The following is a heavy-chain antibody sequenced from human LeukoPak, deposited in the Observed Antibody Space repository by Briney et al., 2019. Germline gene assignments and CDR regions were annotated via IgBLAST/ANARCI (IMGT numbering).Heavy chain of an antibody. V-gene: IGHV3-23*01. J-gene: IGHJ6*03. CDR3: ARAGPLPTLSSGWTSYYYYYMDV. CDR2: ISGSGGST. D-gene: IGHD6-19*01. Sequence: GGSLRLSCAASGFTFSSYAMSWVRQAPGKGLEWVSAISGSGGSTYYADSVKGRFTISRDNAKNTLYLQMNSLRAEDTAVYYCARAGPLPTLSSGWTSYYYYYMDVWGKGTTVTVSS. CDR1: GFTFSSYA.